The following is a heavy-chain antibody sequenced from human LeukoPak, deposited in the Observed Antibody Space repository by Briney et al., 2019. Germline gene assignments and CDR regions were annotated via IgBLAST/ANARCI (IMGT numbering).Heavy chain of an antibody. J-gene: IGHJ5*01. CDR2: INHSGST. V-gene: IGHV4-34*01. Sequence: SETLSLTCAVYGESFSGYYWSWIRQPPGKGLEWIGEINHSGSTNYNPSLKSRVTISVDTSKNQFFLKLSSVTAADTAVYYCARRTRIQLWFHLWGQGTLVTVSS. D-gene: IGHD5-18*01. CDR1: GESFSGYY. CDR3: ARRTRIQLWFHL.